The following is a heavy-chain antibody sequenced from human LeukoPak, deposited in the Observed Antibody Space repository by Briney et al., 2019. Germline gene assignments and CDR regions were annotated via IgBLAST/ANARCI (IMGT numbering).Heavy chain of an antibody. J-gene: IGHJ4*02. CDR3: ARESRLLWFGELSGPIDY. CDR1: GGSISSYY. Sequence: PSETLSLTCTVSGGSISSYYWSWIRQPAGKRLEWIGRIYTSGSTNYNPSLKSRVTMSVDTSKNQFSLKLSSVTAADTAVYYCARESRLLWFGELSGPIDYWGQGTMVTVSS. D-gene: IGHD3-10*01. CDR2: IYTSGST. V-gene: IGHV4-4*07.